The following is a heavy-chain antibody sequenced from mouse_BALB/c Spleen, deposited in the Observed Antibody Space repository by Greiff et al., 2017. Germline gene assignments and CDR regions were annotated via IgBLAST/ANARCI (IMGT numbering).Heavy chain of an antibody. D-gene: IGHD1-1*01. Sequence: QVQLKQSGAELAKPGASVKMSCKASGYTFTSYWMHWVKQRPGQGLEWIGYINPSTGYTEYNQKFKDKATLTADKSSSTAYMQLSSLTSEDSAVYYCARNAYGSSPFAYWGQGTLVTVSA. J-gene: IGHJ3*01. CDR3: ARNAYGSSPFAY. V-gene: IGHV1-7*01. CDR2: INPSTGYT. CDR1: GYTFTSYW.